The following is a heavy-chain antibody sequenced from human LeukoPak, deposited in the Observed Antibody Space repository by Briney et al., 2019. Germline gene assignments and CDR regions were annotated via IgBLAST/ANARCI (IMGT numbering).Heavy chain of an antibody. CDR1: GFTFSSYA. D-gene: IGHD3-10*01. CDR2: ISGSGGST. V-gene: IGHV3-23*01. J-gene: IGHJ4*02. CDR3: AKDSLPTNYYGSGSFDY. Sequence: GGSLRLSCAASGFTFSSYAMSWVRQAPGKGLEWVSAISGSGGSTYYADSVKGRFTISRDNSKNTLYLQMNSLRAEDTAVYYCAKDSLPTNYYGSGSFDYWGQGTLVTVSS.